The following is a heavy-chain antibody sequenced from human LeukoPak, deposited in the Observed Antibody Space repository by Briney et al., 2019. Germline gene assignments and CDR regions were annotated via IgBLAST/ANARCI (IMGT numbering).Heavy chain of an antibody. Sequence: GGSLRLSCAASGFTFSNSWMHWVRQAPGKGLVWVSRIYSDGKTTTYADSVKGRFSVSRDNSKNMVYLELNSLRAEDTAVYYCAKNHEHGRYAGFDFWAEGALVAVSS. CDR3: AKNHEHGRYAGFDF. J-gene: IGHJ3*01. CDR1: GFTFSNSW. CDR2: IYSDGKTT. V-gene: IGHV3-74*01. D-gene: IGHD2-2*01.